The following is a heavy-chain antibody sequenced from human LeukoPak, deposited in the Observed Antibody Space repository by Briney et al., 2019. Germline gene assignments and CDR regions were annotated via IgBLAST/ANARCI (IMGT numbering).Heavy chain of an antibody. CDR1: GYTFTGYY. V-gene: IGHV1-2*02. Sequence: ASVKVSCKPSGYTFTGYYLHWVRQAPGQGLEWVGWINPNSGGTHYAQKFQGRVTMTRDTSITTVYMELSRLRSDDTAVYYCSREDYWGQGTLVTVSS. J-gene: IGHJ4*02. CDR3: SREDY. CDR2: INPNSGGT.